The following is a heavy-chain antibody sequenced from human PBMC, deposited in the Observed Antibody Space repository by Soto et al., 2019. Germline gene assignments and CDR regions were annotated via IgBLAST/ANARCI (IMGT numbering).Heavy chain of an antibody. CDR3: ASLTTPRSYYSYYGMDV. CDR1: GGSISGGGYY. Sequence: PSETLSLTCTVSGGSISGGGYYWSWIRQHPGKGLEWIGYIYYSGSTYYNPSLKSRVTISVDTSKNQFSLKLSSVTAADTAVYYCASLTTPRSYYSYYGMDVWGQGTTVTVSS. D-gene: IGHD4-17*01. CDR2: IYYSGST. J-gene: IGHJ6*02. V-gene: IGHV4-31*03.